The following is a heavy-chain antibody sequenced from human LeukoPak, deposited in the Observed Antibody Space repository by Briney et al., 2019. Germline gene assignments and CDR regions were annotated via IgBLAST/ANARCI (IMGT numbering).Heavy chain of an antibody. V-gene: IGHV3-23*01. CDR1: GFSINNFD. J-gene: IGHJ5*02. CDR2: ISGSGSDS. CDR3: AKGLYDEQCYWLDL. Sequence: GGSLRLSCAVSGFSINNFDMIWVRQAPGKGLEFVSHISGSGSDSNYADSVKRRFIISRDNSMNPFHLQMNSLGADDTAAFYCAKGLYDEQCYWLDLWGQGTLVTVSS. D-gene: IGHD6-19*01.